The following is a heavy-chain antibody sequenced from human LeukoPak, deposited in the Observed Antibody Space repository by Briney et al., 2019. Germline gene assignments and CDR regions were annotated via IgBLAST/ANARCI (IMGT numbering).Heavy chain of an antibody. Sequence: PGGSLRLSCAGSGFTFSSYWMNWVRQAPGKGLEWVAIIKKDGNEAFYVDSVKGRFTISRDNSKNTLYLQMNSLRAEDTAVYYCARDAPHENLVATIWGDYYYGMDVWGQGTTVTVSS. CDR3: ARDAPHENLVATIWGDYYYGMDV. CDR1: GFTFSSYW. J-gene: IGHJ6*02. V-gene: IGHV3-7*03. D-gene: IGHD5-12*01. CDR2: IKKDGNEA.